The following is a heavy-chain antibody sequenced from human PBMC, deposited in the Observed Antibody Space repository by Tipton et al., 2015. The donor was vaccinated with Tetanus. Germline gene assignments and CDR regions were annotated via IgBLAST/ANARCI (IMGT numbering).Heavy chain of an antibody. CDR3: ATGRTLDY. J-gene: IGHJ4*02. CDR1: GFTFSSHW. Sequence: LSLTCAASGFTFSSHWMNWVRQAPGKGLEWLSSISSTSSYIYYADSVKGRFTVSRDNAKNSLSLQMKSLGGEDTAVYYCATGRTLDYWGQGTRVTVST. D-gene: IGHD1-26*01. V-gene: IGHV3-21*01. CDR2: ISSTSSYI.